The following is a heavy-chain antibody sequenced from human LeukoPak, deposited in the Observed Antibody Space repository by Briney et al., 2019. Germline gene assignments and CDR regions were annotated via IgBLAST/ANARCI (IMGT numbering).Heavy chain of an antibody. D-gene: IGHD6-13*01. V-gene: IGHV3-23*01. Sequence: PGGSLRLSCAASGFTFSNYAIYWVRQAPGKGLEWVSAISGRGDNTYYADSVKGRFTISRDNAKNSLYLQMNSLRAEDTAVYYCAREAYSSSWYDYWGQGTLVTVSS. CDR2: ISGRGDNT. J-gene: IGHJ4*02. CDR1: GFTFSNYA. CDR3: AREAYSSSWYDY.